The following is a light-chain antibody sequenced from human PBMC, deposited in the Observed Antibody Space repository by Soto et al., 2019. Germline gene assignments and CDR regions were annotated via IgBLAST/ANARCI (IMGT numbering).Light chain of an antibody. CDR3: LSYDSSLSGVV. V-gene: IGLV1-40*01. CDR2: GNS. J-gene: IGLJ2*01. Sequence: QPVLTQPPSVSGAPGQRVTISCTGSSSNIGAGYDVHWYQQLPGTAPKLLIYGNSNRPSGVPDRFSGSKSGTSASLAITGLQAEDEADYYCLSYDSSLSGVVFGGGTKVTVL. CDR1: SSNIGAGYD.